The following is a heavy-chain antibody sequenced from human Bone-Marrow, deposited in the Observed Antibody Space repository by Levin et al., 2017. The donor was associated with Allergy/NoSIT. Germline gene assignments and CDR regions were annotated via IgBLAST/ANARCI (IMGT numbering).Heavy chain of an antibody. Sequence: PGGSLRLSCKPSGYTFTDHYIHWVRQAPGQGLEWMGIINPLNPTVGSTTYAQKFQGRVTMTRDTSTNTVHMELRSLTSEDTAMYYCARDPNRSGWHDFDNWGQGTLVTVSS. V-gene: IGHV1-46*01. J-gene: IGHJ4*02. CDR3: ARDPNRSGWHDFDN. CDR1: GYTFTDHY. CDR2: INPLNPTVGST. D-gene: IGHD6-19*01.